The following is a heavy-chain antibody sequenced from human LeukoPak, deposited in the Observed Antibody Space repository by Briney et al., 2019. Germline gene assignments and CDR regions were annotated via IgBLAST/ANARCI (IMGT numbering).Heavy chain of an antibody. D-gene: IGHD3-10*01. J-gene: IGHJ3*02. CDR3: AKAAFYGSGPGI. CDR1: GFTFSSYG. V-gene: IGHV3-30*18. Sequence: GGSLRLSCSASGFTFSSYGMHWVRQAPGKGLEWVAVISYDGSNKYYADSVKGRFTISRDNSKNTLYLQMNSLRAEDTAVYYCAKAAFYGSGPGIWGKGTMVTVSS. CDR2: ISYDGSNK.